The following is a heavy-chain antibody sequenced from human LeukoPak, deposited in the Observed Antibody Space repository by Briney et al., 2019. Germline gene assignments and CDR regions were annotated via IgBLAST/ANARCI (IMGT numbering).Heavy chain of an antibody. D-gene: IGHD2-2*01. Sequence: SETLSLTCTVSGGSISSSTYYWGWIRQPPGPGLEWIGNIYYSGSTYYNPSLKSRVTISADTSKNQFSLKLSSVTAADTAVYYCARLDCSSTSCYYYYYYGMDVWGQGTTVTVSS. CDR2: IYYSGST. CDR3: ARLDCSSTSCYYYYYYGMDV. V-gene: IGHV4-39*01. J-gene: IGHJ6*02. CDR1: GGSISSSTYY.